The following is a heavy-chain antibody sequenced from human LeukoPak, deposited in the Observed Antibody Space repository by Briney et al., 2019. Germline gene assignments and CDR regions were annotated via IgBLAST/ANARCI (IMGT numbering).Heavy chain of an antibody. Sequence: PSETLSLTCAVYGGSFSGYYWSWIRQPPGKGLEWIGEINHSGSTNYNPSLKSRVTISVDTSKNQFSLKLSSVTAADTAVYYCARGPRYYDFRTTPWDAFDIGGQGTMVTVSS. CDR2: INHSGST. CDR3: ARGPRYYDFRTTPWDAFDI. J-gene: IGHJ3*02. CDR1: GGSFSGYY. D-gene: IGHD3-3*01. V-gene: IGHV4-34*01.